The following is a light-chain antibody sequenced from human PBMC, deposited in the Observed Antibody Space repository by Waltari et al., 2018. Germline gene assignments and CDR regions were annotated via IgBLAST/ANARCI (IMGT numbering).Light chain of an antibody. V-gene: IGKV2-28*01. CDR2: LGS. J-gene: IGKJ3*01. CDR3: MQTLQTPFT. CDR1: QSLLDSDGYTH. Sequence: DIVMTQTPLSLPVTPGEPASISCRSSQSLLDSDGYTHLHWYLQKPGQSPQLLIYLGSNRASGVPDRFSSSGSGTDFTLKISRVEAEDVGVYYCMQTLQTPFTFGPGTKLDIK.